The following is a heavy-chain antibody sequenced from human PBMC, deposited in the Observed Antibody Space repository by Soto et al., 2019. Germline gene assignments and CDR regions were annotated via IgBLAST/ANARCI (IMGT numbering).Heavy chain of an antibody. Sequence: QVQLVESGGGVVQPGRSLRLSCAASGFTFSSYAMHWVCQAPGKGLEWVAVISYDGSNKYYADSVKGRFTISRGNSKNTLYLQMNSLRAEDTAVYYCARDAIRSGWSPAYFDYWGQGTLVTVSS. V-gene: IGHV3-30-3*01. CDR3: ARDAIRSGWSPAYFDY. D-gene: IGHD6-19*01. CDR2: ISYDGSNK. J-gene: IGHJ4*02. CDR1: GFTFSSYA.